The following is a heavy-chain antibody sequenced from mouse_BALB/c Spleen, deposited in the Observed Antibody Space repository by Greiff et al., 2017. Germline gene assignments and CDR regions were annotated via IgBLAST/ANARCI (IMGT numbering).Heavy chain of an antibody. CDR2: ISNLAYSI. CDR3: ARDGWDGGFAY. CDR1: GFTFSDYG. Sequence: EVHLVESGGGLVQPGGSRKLSCAASGFTFSDYGMAWVRQAPGKGPEWVAFISNLAYSIYYADTVTGRFTISRENAKNTLYLEMSSLRSEDTAMYYCARDGWDGGFAYWGQGTLVTVSA. D-gene: IGHD4-1*01. J-gene: IGHJ3*01. V-gene: IGHV5-15*02.